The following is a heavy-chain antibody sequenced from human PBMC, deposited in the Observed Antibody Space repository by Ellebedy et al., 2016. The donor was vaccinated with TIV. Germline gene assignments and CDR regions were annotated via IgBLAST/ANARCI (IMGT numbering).Heavy chain of an antibody. CDR1: GYMFTRYW. CDR3: ARRGAAPGDNWGFDY. D-gene: IGHD6-13*01. Sequence: KVSXXGSGYMFTRYWIGWVRQMPGKGLEWVAIISPGDSDTRYSPSFQGQVTISADKSISTAYLQWSSLKASDTAMYYCARRGAAPGDNWGFDYWGQGTLVTVSS. J-gene: IGHJ4*02. V-gene: IGHV5-51*01. CDR2: ISPGDSDT.